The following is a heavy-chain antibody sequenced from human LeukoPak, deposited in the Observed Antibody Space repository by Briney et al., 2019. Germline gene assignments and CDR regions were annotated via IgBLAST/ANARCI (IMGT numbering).Heavy chain of an antibody. J-gene: IGHJ6*02. D-gene: IGHD6-13*01. CDR3: ARVKGWKVGSRGSWYNYYYYYYGMDV. CDR2: INHSGST. Sequence: PSKTLSLTCAVYGGSFSGYYWSWIRQPPGKGLEWIGEINHSGSTNYNPSLKSRVTISVDTSKNQFSLKLSSVTAADTAVYYCARVKGWKVGSRGSWYNYYYYYYGMDVCGQGTTVTVSS. CDR1: GGSFSGYY. V-gene: IGHV4-34*01.